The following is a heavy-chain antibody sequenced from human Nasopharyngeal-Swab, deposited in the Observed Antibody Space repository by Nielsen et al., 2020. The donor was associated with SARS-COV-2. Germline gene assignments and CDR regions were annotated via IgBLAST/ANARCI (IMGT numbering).Heavy chain of an antibody. CDR1: GYTFTSYA. CDR3: ARGNIAIQYYYYGMDV. V-gene: IGHV7-4-1*02. J-gene: IGHJ6*02. D-gene: IGHD2/OR15-2a*01. Sequence: ASVKLSCKASGYTFTSYAMNWVRQAPGQGLEWMGWINTNTGNPTYAQGFTGRFVFSLDTSVSTAYLQISSLKAEDTAVYYCARGNIAIQYYYYGMDVWGQGTTVTVSS. CDR2: INTNTGNP.